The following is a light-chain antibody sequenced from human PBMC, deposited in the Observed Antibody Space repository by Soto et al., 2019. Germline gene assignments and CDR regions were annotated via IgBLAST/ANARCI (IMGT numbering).Light chain of an antibody. CDR1: QSVSSN. CDR3: RQYNKWPRT. J-gene: IGKJ1*01. V-gene: IGKV3-15*01. Sequence: DIVMTQSPSTLSVPPGERATLSCRASQSVSSNLAWYQQKPGQAPRLLIYGASTRATGIPARFSGSGSGTEFTLTISSLQSEDFAVYYCRQYNKWPRTFGQGTKVDI. CDR2: GAS.